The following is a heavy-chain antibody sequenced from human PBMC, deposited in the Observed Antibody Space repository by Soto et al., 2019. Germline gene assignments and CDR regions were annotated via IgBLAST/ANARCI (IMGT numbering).Heavy chain of an antibody. CDR3: AKEGLGVVTAILGTLNWFDP. J-gene: IGHJ5*02. CDR2: ISYDGSNK. Sequence: QVQLVESGGGVVQPGRSLRLSCAASGFTFSSYGMHWVRQAPGKGLEWVAVISYDGSNKYYADSVKGRFTISRDNSKNTLYLQMNSLRAEDTAVYYCAKEGLGVVTAILGTLNWFDPWGQGTLVTVSS. CDR1: GFTFSSYG. V-gene: IGHV3-30*18. D-gene: IGHD2-21*02.